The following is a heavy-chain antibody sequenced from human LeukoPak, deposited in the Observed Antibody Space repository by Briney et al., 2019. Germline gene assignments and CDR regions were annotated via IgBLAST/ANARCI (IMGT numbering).Heavy chain of an antibody. J-gene: IGHJ5*02. CDR1: GFTFSSYP. D-gene: IGHD3-10*01. CDR2: INVGNGNT. V-gene: IGHV1-3*01. Sequence: GGSLRLSCAASGFTFSSYPMHWVRQTPGQRLEWMGWINVGNGNTKYSQKFQGRVTITRDTSASAAYMELSSLRSEDTAVYYCARVPTGAGSGSYYNVDWFDPWGQGTLVTVSS. CDR3: ARVPTGAGSGSYYNVDWFDP.